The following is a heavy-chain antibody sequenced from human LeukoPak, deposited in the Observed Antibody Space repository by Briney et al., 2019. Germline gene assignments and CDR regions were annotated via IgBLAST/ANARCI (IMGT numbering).Heavy chain of an antibody. CDR1: GYSISSGYY. J-gene: IGHJ6*03. V-gene: IGHV4-38-2*02. Sequence: PSETLSLICTVSGYSISSGYYWGWIRPPPGEGLEWIGSIFHSGNTYYNPSLKSRVTMSINTSQNQFSLKVSSVTAADTAVYYCARLPAYYFYYYMDVWGKGTTVTISS. D-gene: IGHD2-2*01. CDR3: ARLPAYYFYYYMDV. CDR2: IFHSGNT.